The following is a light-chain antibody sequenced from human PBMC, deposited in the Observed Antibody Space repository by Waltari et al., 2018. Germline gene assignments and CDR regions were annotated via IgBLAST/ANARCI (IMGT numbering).Light chain of an antibody. J-gene: IGLJ3*02. V-gene: IGLV6-57*04. Sequence: FMLTQPHSVSESPGKTITISCTRSSGSIASNFVQWYQQRPGSAPTTVIYEDHQRPSGVPDRFSGSFDRSSNSASLTISGLKTEYEAEYYCQSYDGSGSWVFGGGTKLTVL. CDR2: EDH. CDR3: QSYDGSGSWV. CDR1: SGSIASNF.